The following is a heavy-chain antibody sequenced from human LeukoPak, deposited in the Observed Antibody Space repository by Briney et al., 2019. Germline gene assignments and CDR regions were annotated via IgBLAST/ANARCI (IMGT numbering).Heavy chain of an antibody. V-gene: IGHV4-59*01. Sequence: SETLSLTCTVSGGSISSYYWSWIRQPPGKGLEWIGYIYYSGSTNYNPSLTSRVTISVDTSKNQFSLKLSSVTAADTAVYYCARVDVVVPAAKEAFDPWGQGTLVTVSS. CDR3: ARVDVVVPAAKEAFDP. CDR1: GGSISSYY. CDR2: IYYSGST. J-gene: IGHJ5*02. D-gene: IGHD2-2*01.